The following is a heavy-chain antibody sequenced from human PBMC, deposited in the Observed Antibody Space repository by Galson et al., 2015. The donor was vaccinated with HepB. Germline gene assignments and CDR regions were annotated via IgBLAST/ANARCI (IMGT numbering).Heavy chain of an antibody. CDR3: AKGGYYGSGSYGY. CDR1: GFTFSSYA. J-gene: IGHJ4*02. V-gene: IGHV3-23*01. CDR2: ISGSGGST. D-gene: IGHD3-10*01. Sequence: SLRLSCAASGFTFSSYAMSWVRQAPGKGLEWVSAISGSGGSTYYADSVKGRFTISRDNSKNTLYLQMNSLRAEDTAVYYCAKGGYYGSGSYGYWGQGTLVTVSS.